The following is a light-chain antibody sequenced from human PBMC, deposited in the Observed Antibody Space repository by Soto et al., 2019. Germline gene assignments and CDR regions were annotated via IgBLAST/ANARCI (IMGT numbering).Light chain of an antibody. Sequence: PSSLPASVGDRLTLTCRASESISNYLAWYQQKPGKAPNLLIYAASTLEGGVPSRFSGSGSGTEFTLTISSLQPEDFASYYCQQLNNYPLTFGRGTRLEI. CDR2: AAS. CDR3: QQLNNYPLT. CDR1: ESISNY. V-gene: IGKV1-9*01. J-gene: IGKJ5*01.